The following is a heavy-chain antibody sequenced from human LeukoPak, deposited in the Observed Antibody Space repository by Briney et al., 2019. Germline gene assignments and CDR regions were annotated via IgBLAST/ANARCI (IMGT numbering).Heavy chain of an antibody. CDR1: GFTFSSYW. CDR2: IKQDGSEK. V-gene: IGHV3-7*01. CDR3: ARGGSFWSDYYYFEY. Sequence: AGSLRLSCAASGFTFSSYWMSWVRQAPGKGLEWVANIKQDGSEKYYVDSVKGRFTISRDNAKNPLYLQMNSLRAEDTAVYYCARGGSFWSDYYYFEYWGQGTLVTVSS. J-gene: IGHJ4*02. D-gene: IGHD3-3*01.